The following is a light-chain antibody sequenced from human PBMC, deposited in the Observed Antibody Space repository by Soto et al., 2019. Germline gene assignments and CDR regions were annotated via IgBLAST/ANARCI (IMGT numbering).Light chain of an antibody. V-gene: IGLV1-44*01. Sequence: QSVLTQAPSASGTPGQRVTISCSGSSSNIGSNTVTWYQQVPGTAPKLLIYSNDQRPSGVPDRFSGSKSGTSASLAIAGLQSEDEADYYCAAWDDSLNGGVXGGGTKLTVL. CDR2: SND. J-gene: IGLJ3*02. CDR1: SSNIGSNT. CDR3: AAWDDSLNGGV.